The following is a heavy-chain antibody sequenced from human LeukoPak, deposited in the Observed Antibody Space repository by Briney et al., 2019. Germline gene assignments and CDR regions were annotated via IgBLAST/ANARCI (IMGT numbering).Heavy chain of an antibody. J-gene: IGHJ4*02. V-gene: IGHV1-8*01. CDR2: MNPNSANT. CDR1: GYTFTSYD. CDR3: ARAIKYYYDSSGYYAYYFDY. Sequence: GASVKVSCKASGYTFTSYDINWVRQATGQGLEWMGWMNPNSANTGYAQKLQGRVTMTRNTSVSTAYMELSSLRSEDTAVYYCARAIKYYYDSSGYYAYYFDYWGQGTLVTVSS. D-gene: IGHD3-22*01.